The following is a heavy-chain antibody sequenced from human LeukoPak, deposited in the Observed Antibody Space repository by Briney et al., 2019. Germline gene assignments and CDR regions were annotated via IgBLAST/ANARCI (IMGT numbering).Heavy chain of an antibody. Sequence: TSETLSLTCAVYGGSFSGYYWSWIRQPPGKGLEWIGEINHSGSTNYNPSLKSRVTISVDTSKNQFSLKLSSVTAADTAVYYCALRPSGGYSYGLSPFDYWGQGTLVTVSS. V-gene: IGHV4-34*01. D-gene: IGHD5-18*01. CDR3: ALRPSGGYSYGLSPFDY. CDR2: INHSGST. J-gene: IGHJ4*02. CDR1: GGSFSGYY.